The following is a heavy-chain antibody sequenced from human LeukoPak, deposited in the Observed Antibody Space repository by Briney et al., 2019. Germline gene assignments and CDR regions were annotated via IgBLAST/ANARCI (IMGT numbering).Heavy chain of an antibody. J-gene: IGHJ4*02. CDR1: GFTLNTYA. D-gene: IGHD1-1*01. CDR3: ARDTDEWYNSPGDN. V-gene: IGHV3-30*04. CDR2: ISHDGSQK. Sequence: GRSLRLSCAVSGFTLNTYAMHWVRQSPGKGLEWVAIISHDGSQKYYADSLKGRFTISRDNSRNTLYLQMNSLRADDTGVYFCARDTDEWYNSPGDNWGQGTLVTVSS.